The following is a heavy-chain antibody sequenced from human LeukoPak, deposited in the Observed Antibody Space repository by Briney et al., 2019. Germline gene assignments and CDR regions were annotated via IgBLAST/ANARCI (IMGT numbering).Heavy chain of an antibody. D-gene: IGHD3-10*01. J-gene: IGHJ4*02. Sequence: PGRSLRLSCAASGFTFDDYAMHWVRQAPGKGLEWVSGISWNSGSIGYADSVMGRFTISRDNAKNSLYLQMNSLRAEDTALYYCAKASGPLVTVYYFDYWGQGTLVTVSS. CDR2: ISWNSGSI. CDR3: AKASGPLVTVYYFDY. V-gene: IGHV3-9*01. CDR1: GFTFDDYA.